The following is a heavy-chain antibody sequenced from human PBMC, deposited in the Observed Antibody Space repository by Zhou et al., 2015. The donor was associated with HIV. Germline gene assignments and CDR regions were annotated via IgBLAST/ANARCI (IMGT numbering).Heavy chain of an antibody. CDR3: ARDGIAVASVDYYYGMDV. V-gene: IGHV1-69*01. Sequence: QVQLVQSGAEVKKPGSSVKVSCKASGGTFSSYAISWVRQAPGQGLEWMGGIIPIFGTANYAQKFQGRVTITADESTSTAYMELSSLRSEDTAVYYCARDGIAVASVDYYYGMDVWGQGTTVTVSS. CDR1: GGTFSSYA. J-gene: IGHJ6*02. CDR2: IIPIFGTA. D-gene: IGHD6-19*01.